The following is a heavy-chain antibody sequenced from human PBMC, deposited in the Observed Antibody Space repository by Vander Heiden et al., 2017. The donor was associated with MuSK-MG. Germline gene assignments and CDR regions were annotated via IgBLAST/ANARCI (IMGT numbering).Heavy chain of an antibody. CDR2: ISSSSSYI. CDR3: ARDSDSSGYGY. CDR1: GFTFSSYS. D-gene: IGHD3-22*01. Sequence: EVQLVESGGGLVKPGGSLSLSCAASGFTFSSYSMNWVRQAPGKGLEWVSSISSSSSYIYYADSVKGRFTISRDNAKNSLYLQMNSLRAEDTAVYYCARDSDSSGYGYWGQGTLVTVSS. V-gene: IGHV3-21*01. J-gene: IGHJ4*02.